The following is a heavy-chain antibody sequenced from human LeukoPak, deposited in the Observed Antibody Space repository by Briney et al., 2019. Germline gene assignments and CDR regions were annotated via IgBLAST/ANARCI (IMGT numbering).Heavy chain of an antibody. CDR3: ARGPLTRGYSYGVFDY. V-gene: IGHV1-69*13. J-gene: IGHJ4*02. CDR1: GGTFSSYA. Sequence: SMKVSCKASGGTFSSYAISWVRQAPGQGLEWMGGIVPIFGTANYAQKFQGRVTITADESTSTAYMELSSLRSEDTAVYYCARGPLTRGYSYGVFDYWAREPWSPSP. D-gene: IGHD5-18*01. CDR2: IVPIFGTA.